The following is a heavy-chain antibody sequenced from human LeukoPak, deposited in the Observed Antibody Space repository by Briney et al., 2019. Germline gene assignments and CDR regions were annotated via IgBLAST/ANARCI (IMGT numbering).Heavy chain of an antibody. CDR3: ATDRGWRTSGYYLYYFEY. J-gene: IGHJ4*02. V-gene: IGHV3-7*01. CDR2: IKHDGSEK. CDR1: GLTVSSNY. D-gene: IGHD3-3*01. Sequence: GGSLRLSCAASGLTVSSNYMSWVRQAPGKGLEWVASIKHDGSEKYYVDSVRGRFTISRDNTMNSLYLQMSSLRAEDTAVYYCATDRGWRTSGYYLYYFEYWGQGTLVTYSS.